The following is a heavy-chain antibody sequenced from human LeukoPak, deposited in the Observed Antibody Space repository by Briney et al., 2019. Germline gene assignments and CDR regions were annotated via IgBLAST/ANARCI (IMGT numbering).Heavy chain of an antibody. CDR1: GGSISSYY. J-gene: IGHJ4*02. Sequence: PSETLSLTCTVSGGSISSYYCSWIRQSPGKGLEWIGEISHSGSTDYNPSLKSRVTISVDTSKNQFSLKVRSVTAADTALYYCARGPPYSSSWYGYWGQGTLVTVSS. CDR3: ARGPPYSSSWYGY. CDR2: ISHSGST. V-gene: IGHV4-34*01. D-gene: IGHD6-13*01.